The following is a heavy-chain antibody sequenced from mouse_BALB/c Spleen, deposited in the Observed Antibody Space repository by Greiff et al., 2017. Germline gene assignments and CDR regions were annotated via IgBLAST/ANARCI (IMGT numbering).Heavy chain of an antibody. CDR2: IYPGDGDT. J-gene: IGHJ4*01. CDR3: ARMGRVYAMDY. D-gene: IGHD4-1*01. V-gene: IGHV1-80*01. CDR1: GYAFSSYW. Sequence: QVQLKQSGAELVRPGSSVKISCKASGYAFSSYWMNWVKQRPGQGLEWIGQIYPGDGDTNYNGKFKGKATLTADKSSSTAYMQLSSLTSEDSAVYFCARMGRVYAMDYWGQGTSVTVSS.